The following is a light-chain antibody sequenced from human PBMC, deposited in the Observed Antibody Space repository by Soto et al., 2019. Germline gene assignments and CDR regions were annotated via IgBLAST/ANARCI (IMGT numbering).Light chain of an antibody. V-gene: IGKV1-5*03. CDR1: QSISSW. CDR2: KAS. Sequence: DIQMTQSPSTLSASVGDRVTITCRASQSISSWLAWYQQKPGKAPKLLIYKASSLESGVPSRFSRSGSGTEFTLTISSLQPDDFATYYGQQYNSYPSTVGQGTKVEIK. J-gene: IGKJ1*01. CDR3: QQYNSYPST.